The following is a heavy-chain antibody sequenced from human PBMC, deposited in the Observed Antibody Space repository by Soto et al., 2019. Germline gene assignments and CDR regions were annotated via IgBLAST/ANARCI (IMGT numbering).Heavy chain of an antibody. V-gene: IGHV1-69*01. J-gene: IGHJ4*02. Sequence: QVQLVQSGAEVKNPGSSVKVSCKASGGTFSSYAISWVRQAPGQGLEWMGGIIPIFGTANYAQKFQGRVTITTDESTSTAYMEMSSLRSEDTAVYYCARVAVGVVVSATTVFDYWGQGTLVTVSS. CDR3: ARVAVGVVVSATTVFDY. CDR2: IIPIFGTA. CDR1: GGTFSSYA. D-gene: IGHD2-15*01.